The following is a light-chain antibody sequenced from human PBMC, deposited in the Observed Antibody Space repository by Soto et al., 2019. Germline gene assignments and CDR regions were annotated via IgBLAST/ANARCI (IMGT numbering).Light chain of an antibody. J-gene: IGKJ5*01. CDR3: HSRA. CDR2: KAS. Sequence: DIQMTQSPSTLSASLGDRVTITCRASQSIRSWLSCYQHKPGKAPRLLIYKASSLESGVPSRFSSSGSGTEFTLTISSLQPDDFATYFCHSRAFGQGTRLEIK. CDR1: QSIRSW. V-gene: IGKV1-5*03.